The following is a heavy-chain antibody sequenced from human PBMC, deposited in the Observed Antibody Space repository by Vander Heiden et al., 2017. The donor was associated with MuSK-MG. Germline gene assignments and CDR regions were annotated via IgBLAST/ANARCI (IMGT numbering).Heavy chain of an antibody. CDR3: ARQGPSWPFSRGYYYYGMDV. Sequence: QLQLQESGPGLVKPSETLSLTCTVSGGSISSSSYYWGWIRQPPGKGLEWIGSIYYSGSTYYNPSLKSRVTISVDTSKNQFSLKLSSVTAADTAVYYCARQGPSWPFSRGYYYYGMDVWGQGTTVTVSS. V-gene: IGHV4-39*01. D-gene: IGHD6-13*01. J-gene: IGHJ6*02. CDR1: GGSISSSSYY. CDR2: IYYSGST.